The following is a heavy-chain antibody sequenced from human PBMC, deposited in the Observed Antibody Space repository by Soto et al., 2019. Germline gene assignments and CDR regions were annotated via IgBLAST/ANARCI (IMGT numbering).Heavy chain of an antibody. Sequence: ASVKVSCKASGYTFTSYYMHWVRQAPGQGLEWMGIINPSGGSTSYAQKFQGRVTMTRDTSTSTVYMELSSLRSEDTAVYYCARDLQPSVVRGPPGYWGQGTLVTVSS. CDR1: GYTFTSYY. D-gene: IGHD3-10*01. J-gene: IGHJ4*02. CDR2: INPSGGST. V-gene: IGHV1-46*01. CDR3: ARDLQPSVVRGPPGY.